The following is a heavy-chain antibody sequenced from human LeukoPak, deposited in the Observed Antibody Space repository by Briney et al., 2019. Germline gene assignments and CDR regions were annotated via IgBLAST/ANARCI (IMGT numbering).Heavy chain of an antibody. CDR1: RFTFSSYS. J-gene: IGHJ4*02. D-gene: IGHD6-13*01. Sequence: GGSLRLSCAASRFTFSSYSMNWVRQAPGRGLEWVSSISNSSTYIYYADSMKGRFTISSNNAKKSLYLPMNVLQADAAAVYYGASEHIAGAVWYIDYWGQGSLV. V-gene: IGHV3-21*01. CDR3: ASEHIAGAVWYIDY. CDR2: ISNSSTYI.